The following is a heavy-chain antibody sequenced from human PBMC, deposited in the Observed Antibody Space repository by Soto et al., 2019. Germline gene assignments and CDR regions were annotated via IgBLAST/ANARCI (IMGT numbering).Heavy chain of an antibody. J-gene: IGHJ4*02. CDR3: ARVGSPMIVVVNPFDY. D-gene: IGHD3-22*01. V-gene: IGHV3-48*02. CDR2: ISSSSSTI. CDR1: GFTFSSYS. Sequence: EVQLVESGGGLVQPGGSLRLSCAASGFTFSSYSMNWVRQAPGKGLEWVSYISSSSSTIYYADSVKGRFTISRDNAKNSLYLQMNSLRDEDTAVYYCARVGSPMIVVVNPFDYWGQGTLVTVSS.